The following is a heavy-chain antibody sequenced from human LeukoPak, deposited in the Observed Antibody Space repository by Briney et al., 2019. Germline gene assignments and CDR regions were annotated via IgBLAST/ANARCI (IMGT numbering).Heavy chain of an antibody. J-gene: IGHJ4*02. CDR2: IYYSGST. CDR3: ARRHGDYGFYYFDY. V-gene: IGHV4-59*08. Sequence: SETLSLTCTVSGGSISSYYWSWIRQPPGKGPEWIGYIYYSGSTNYNPSLKSRVTISVDTSKNQFSLKLSSVTAADTAVYYCARRHGDYGFYYFDYWGQGTLVTVSS. D-gene: IGHD4-17*01. CDR1: GGSISSYY.